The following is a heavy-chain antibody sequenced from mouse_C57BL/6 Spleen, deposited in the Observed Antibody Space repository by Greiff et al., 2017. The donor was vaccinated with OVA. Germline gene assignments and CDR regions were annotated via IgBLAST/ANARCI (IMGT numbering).Heavy chain of an antibody. CDR1: GYTFTSYW. CDR3: AREGAYYSNSDYYAMDY. Sequence: QVQLQQPGAELVRPGTSVKLSCKASGYTFTSYWMHWVKQRPGQGLEWIGVIDPSDSYTNYNQKFKGKATLTVDTSSSTAYMQLSSLTSEDSAVYYGAREGAYYSNSDYYAMDYWGQGTSVTVSS. D-gene: IGHD2-5*01. CDR2: IDPSDSYT. J-gene: IGHJ4*01. V-gene: IGHV1-59*01.